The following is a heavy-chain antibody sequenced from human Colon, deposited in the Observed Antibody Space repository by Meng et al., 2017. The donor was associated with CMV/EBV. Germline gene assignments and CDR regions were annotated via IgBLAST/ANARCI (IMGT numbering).Heavy chain of an antibody. CDR3: ARAPTMTAGSDY. J-gene: IGHJ4*02. CDR2: IVPILGIS. Sequence: SVKVSCKASGGTFRSYAINWVRQVPGQGLEWLGTIVPILGISHYSQKFQGRVFIVADKSTAAAYMELYSLRSDDTAVYYCARAPTMTAGSDYWAQGTLVTVSS. CDR1: GGTFRSYA. V-gene: IGHV1-69*04. D-gene: IGHD2-21*02.